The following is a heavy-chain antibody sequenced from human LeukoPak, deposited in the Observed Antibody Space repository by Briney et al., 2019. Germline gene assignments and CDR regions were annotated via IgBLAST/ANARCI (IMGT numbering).Heavy chain of an antibody. CDR1: GYSFTDYY. CDR2: IHLKSGDT. CDR3: ARDYSGSYTH. J-gene: IGHJ4*02. D-gene: IGHD1-26*01. V-gene: IGHV1-2*06. Sequence: SMKVSCKASGYSFTDYYIHWVRQAPGQGLEWVGLIHLKSGDTFYTQKFRGRVTMTRDTSINTVYMELDRLTSDDTAVFYCARDYSGSYTHWAQGTLVTV.